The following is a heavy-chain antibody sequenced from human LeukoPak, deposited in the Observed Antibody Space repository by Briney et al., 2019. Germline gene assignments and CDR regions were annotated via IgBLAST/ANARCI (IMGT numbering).Heavy chain of an antibody. CDR2: ISAYNGNT. D-gene: IGHD6-6*01. CDR3: ARDFTSLAARPEGVDY. V-gene: IGHV1-18*01. J-gene: IGHJ4*02. CDR1: GYTFTSYG. Sequence: ASVKVSCKAPGYTFTSYGISWVRQAPGQGLEWMGWISAYNGNTNYAQKLQGRVTMTTDTSTSTAYMELRSLRSDDTAVYYCARDFTSLAARPEGVDYWGQGTLVTVSS.